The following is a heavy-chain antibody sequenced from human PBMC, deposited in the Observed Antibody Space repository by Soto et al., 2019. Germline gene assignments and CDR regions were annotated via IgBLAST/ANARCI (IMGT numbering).Heavy chain of an antibody. V-gene: IGHV1-18*01. CDR3: AREARASGTMKYSGSCLLSWFDP. J-gene: IGHJ5*02. Sequence: QVQLVQSGAEVKKPGASVKVSCKASGYTFTSYGISWVRQAPGQGLEWMGWISAYNGNTNYAQKLQGRDTMTTDTSTSTAYMELRSLRSDDTAVYYCAREARASGTMKYSGSCLLSWFDPWGQGTLVTVSS. CDR2: ISAYNGNT. CDR1: GYTFTSYG. D-gene: IGHD1-26*01.